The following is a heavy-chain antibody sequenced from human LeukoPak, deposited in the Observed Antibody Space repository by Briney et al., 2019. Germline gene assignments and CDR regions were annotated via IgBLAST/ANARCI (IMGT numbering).Heavy chain of an antibody. CDR3: AFNGSRGVY. Sequence: GGSLRLSCAASGFPFSSYVMSWVSEAPGKALEGVSGISGTGGSTYYADSVKGRLTISRDNSKNTLYVQMNSLRAEDTAVYYCAFNGSRGVYWGQGTLVTVSS. CDR1: GFPFSSYV. D-gene: IGHD3-16*01. CDR2: ISGTGGST. V-gene: IGHV3-23*01. J-gene: IGHJ4*02.